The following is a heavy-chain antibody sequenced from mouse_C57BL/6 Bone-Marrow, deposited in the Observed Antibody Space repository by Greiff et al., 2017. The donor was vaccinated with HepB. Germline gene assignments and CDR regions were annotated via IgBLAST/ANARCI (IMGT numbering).Heavy chain of an antibody. J-gene: IGHJ4*01. V-gene: IGHV1-20*01. CDR2: INPYNGDT. Sequence: VQLQQSGPELVKPGDSVKISCKASGYSFTGYFMNWVMQSHGKSLEWIGRINPYNGDTFYNQKFKGKATLTVDKSSSTAHMELRSLTSEDSAVYYCARSGGYYGGAMDYWGQGTSVTVSS. D-gene: IGHD2-3*01. CDR1: GYSFTGYF. CDR3: ARSGGYYGGAMDY.